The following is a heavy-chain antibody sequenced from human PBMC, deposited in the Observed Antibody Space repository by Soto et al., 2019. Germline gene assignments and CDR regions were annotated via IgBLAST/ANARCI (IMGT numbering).Heavy chain of an antibody. CDR2: ISGSGEIT. CDR3: GKARYLLVDQPLYFES. CDR1: GFPFRSYA. V-gene: IGHV3-23*01. J-gene: IGHJ4*02. D-gene: IGHD3-9*01. Sequence: GGSLRLSCAASGFPFRSYAMDWLRQAPGKGLEWISVISGSGEITLYTDSVKGRFTISRDFSNNTLSLQMNSLRADDTAIYYCGKARYLLVDQPLYFESWGQGT.